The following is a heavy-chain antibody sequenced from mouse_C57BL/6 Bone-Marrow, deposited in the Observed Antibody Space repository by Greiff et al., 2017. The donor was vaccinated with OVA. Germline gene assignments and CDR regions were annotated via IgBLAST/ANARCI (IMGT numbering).Heavy chain of an antibody. Sequence: VKLQESGAELARPGASVKLSCKASGYTFTSYGISWVKQRTGQGLEWIGEIYPRSGNTYYNEKFKGKATLTADKSSSTAYMELRSLTSEDSAVYFCARRGFAWFAYWGQGTLVTVSA. CDR1: GYTFTSYG. J-gene: IGHJ3*01. CDR2: IYPRSGNT. V-gene: IGHV1-81*01. CDR3: ARRGFAWFAY.